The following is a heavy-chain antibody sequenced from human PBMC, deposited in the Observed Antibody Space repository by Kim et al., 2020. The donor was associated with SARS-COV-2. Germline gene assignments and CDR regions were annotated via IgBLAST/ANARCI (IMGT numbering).Heavy chain of an antibody. CDR2: ISYDGSNK. CDR3: AKDQGDY. Sequence: GGSLRLSCAASGFTFSSYGMHWVRQAPGKRLEWVAVISYDGSNKYYVDSVKGRFTISRDNSKNTLYLQMNSLRAEDTAVYYCAKDQGDYWGQGTLVTVSS. J-gene: IGHJ4*02. V-gene: IGHV3-30*18. CDR1: GFTFSSYG.